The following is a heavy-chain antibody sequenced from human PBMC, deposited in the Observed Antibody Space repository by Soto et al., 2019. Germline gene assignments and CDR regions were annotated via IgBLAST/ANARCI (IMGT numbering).Heavy chain of an antibody. D-gene: IGHD2-15*01. J-gene: IGHJ4*02. CDR2: INAGNGDT. CDR1: GYTFSSYA. CDR3: ARDCTGGSCYSHYDY. V-gene: IGHV1-3*01. Sequence: QVQLVQSGAEVKKPGASVKVSCKASGYTFSSYAIHWVRQAPGQRLEWMGWINAGNGDTRYSENFQGRVTITRDTSANTGDMELNSLISEDTAVYYCARDCTGGSCYSHYDYWGQGTLVTVSS.